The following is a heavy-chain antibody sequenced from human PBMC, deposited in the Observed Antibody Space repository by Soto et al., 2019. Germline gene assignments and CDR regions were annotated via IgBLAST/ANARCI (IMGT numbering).Heavy chain of an antibody. CDR1: GDSVSSNSAA. D-gene: IGHD5-18*01. CDR3: AWEPGGEQSYGLYYYFFHGMGA. J-gene: IGHJ6*02. CDR2: TYYRSKWYN. Sequence: SQTLSLTCAISGDSVSSNSAAWNWIRQSPSRGLEWLGRTYYRSKWYNDYPISVKVRITINPDTSTNRFSLQLNSVTPQDTALSYCAWEPGGEQSYGLYYYFFHGMGACGQGSTVSVS. V-gene: IGHV6-1*01.